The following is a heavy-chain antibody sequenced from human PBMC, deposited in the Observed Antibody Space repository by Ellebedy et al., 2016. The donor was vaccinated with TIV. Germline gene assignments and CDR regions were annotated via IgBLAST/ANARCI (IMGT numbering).Heavy chain of an antibody. Sequence: ASVKVSXXASGGTFSSYAISWVRQAPGQGLEWMGWISAYNGNTNYAQKLQGRVTMTTDTSTSTAYMELRSLRSDDTAVYYCARVAGCSSTSCYFSLMEYYYYMDVWGKGTTVTVSS. CDR2: ISAYNGNT. J-gene: IGHJ6*03. CDR1: GGTFSSYA. V-gene: IGHV1-18*01. D-gene: IGHD2-2*01. CDR3: ARVAGCSSTSCYFSLMEYYYYMDV.